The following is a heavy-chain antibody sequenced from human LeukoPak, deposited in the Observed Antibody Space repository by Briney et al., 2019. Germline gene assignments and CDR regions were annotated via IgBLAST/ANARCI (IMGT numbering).Heavy chain of an antibody. J-gene: IGHJ4*02. CDR3: AKDDVYYDSFDY. CDR2: ISGSGGSR. Sequence: GGSLRLSCAVSGFTFSSYAMRWVRQAPGKELEWVSAISGSGGSRYYADSVKGRFTISRDNSKNTLYLQMNSLRAEDTAVYYCAKDDVYYDSFDYWGQGTLVTVSS. CDR1: GFTFSSYA. V-gene: IGHV3-23*01. D-gene: IGHD3-22*01.